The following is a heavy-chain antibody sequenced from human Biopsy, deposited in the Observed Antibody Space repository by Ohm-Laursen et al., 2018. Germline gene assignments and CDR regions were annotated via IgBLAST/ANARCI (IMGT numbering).Heavy chain of an antibody. CDR2: INTRRGDT. CDR3: ARVEDSTRHWYFDL. Sequence: ASVKVSCKASGGTSSNFAINWVRQAPGQGLEWMGWINTRRGDTNYAQKFQGRVTMTRDTSTTTVFMELTSLRSDDTAMYYCARVEDSTRHWYFDLWGRGTQVTVSS. J-gene: IGHJ2*01. V-gene: IGHV1-18*01. D-gene: IGHD2-2*01. CDR1: GGTSSNFA.